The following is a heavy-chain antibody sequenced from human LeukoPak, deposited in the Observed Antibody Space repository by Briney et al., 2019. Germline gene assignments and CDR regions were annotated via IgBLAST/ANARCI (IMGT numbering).Heavy chain of an antibody. D-gene: IGHD2-2*03. CDR2: TYYSGST. J-gene: IGHJ6*02. V-gene: IGHV4-59*01. CDR1: GGSISSYY. Sequence: SSETLSLTCTVSGGSISSYYWSWIRQPPGKGLEWIGYTYYSGSTNYNPSLKSRVTISVDTSKNQFSLKLGSVTAADTAVYYCARAYGYCSSTSCLYYYYGMDVWGQGTTVTVSS. CDR3: ARAYGYCSSTSCLYYYYGMDV.